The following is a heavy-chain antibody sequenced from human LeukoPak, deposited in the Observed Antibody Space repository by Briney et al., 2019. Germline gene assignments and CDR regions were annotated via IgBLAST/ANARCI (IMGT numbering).Heavy chain of an antibody. CDR1: GLTLSNYW. CDR3: ARGPPYSSPSYWRHYYFDY. Sequence: GGPLRLSCAASGLTLSNYWMSWVRQAPGTGLEWVANIKQDGSEKYYVDSVKGGFTISRDNAKNSLYLQMNSLRAEDTAVYYCARGPPYSSPSYWRHYYFDYWGQGTLVTVSS. D-gene: IGHD6-6*01. V-gene: IGHV3-7*01. CDR2: IKQDGSEK. J-gene: IGHJ4*02.